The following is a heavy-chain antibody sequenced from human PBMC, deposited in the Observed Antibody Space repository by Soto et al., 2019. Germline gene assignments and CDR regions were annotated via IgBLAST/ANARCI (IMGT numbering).Heavy chain of an antibody. CDR3: ARHRRITERITIFGVVISDHAFDI. V-gene: IGHV4-59*08. D-gene: IGHD3-3*01. Sequence: SETLSLTCTVSGGSISSYYWSWIRQPPGKGLEWIGYIYYSGSTNYNPSLKSRVTISVDTSKNQFSLKLSSVTAADTAVYYCARHRRITERITIFGVVISDHAFDIWGQGTMVTVSS. J-gene: IGHJ3*02. CDR2: IYYSGST. CDR1: GGSISSYY.